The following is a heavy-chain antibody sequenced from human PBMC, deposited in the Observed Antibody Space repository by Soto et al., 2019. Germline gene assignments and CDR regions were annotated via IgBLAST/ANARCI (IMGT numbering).Heavy chain of an antibody. CDR2: IYHSGST. V-gene: IGHV4-30-2*05. J-gene: IGHJ4*02. D-gene: IGHD5-18*01. CDR1: DGSISSGGYS. CDR3: ARAPVDTAMSPRAFDY. Sequence: PSETLSLTCAVSDGSISSGGYSWSWIRQPPGKGLEWIGYIYHSGSTYYNPSLRSRVTISVDTSKNQFSLKLSSVTAADTAVYYCARAPVDTAMSPRAFDYWGQGTLVTVSS.